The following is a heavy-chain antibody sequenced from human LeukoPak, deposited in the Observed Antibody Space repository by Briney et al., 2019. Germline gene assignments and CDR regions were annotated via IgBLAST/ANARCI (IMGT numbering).Heavy chain of an antibody. CDR2: IIPIFGTA. V-gene: IGHV1-69*13. D-gene: IGHD3-22*01. Sequence: SVKVSCKASGGTFSSYAISWVRQAPGQGLEWMGGIIPIFGTANYAQKFQGRVTITADESTSTAYMELSSLRSEDTAVYYCARFAHPYYYDSSGHPYWGQGTLVTVSS. J-gene: IGHJ4*02. CDR3: ARFAHPYYYDSSGHPY. CDR1: GGTFSSYA.